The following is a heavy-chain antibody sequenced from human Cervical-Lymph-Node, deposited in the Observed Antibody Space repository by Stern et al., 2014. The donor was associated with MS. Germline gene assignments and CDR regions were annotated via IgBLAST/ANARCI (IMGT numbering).Heavy chain of an antibody. CDR1: GYTFTNYY. D-gene: IGHD6-19*01. Sequence: VQLVESGAEVKKPGASGKVSCKASGYTFTNYYMHWVRQAPGQGLEWMGIVNPRGGSTSYAQKFQGRVTMTRDTSTSTVYMELSSLRSVDTAVYYCAREVAGHRLGMMDVWGQGTTVTVSS. J-gene: IGHJ6*02. CDR2: VNPRGGST. CDR3: AREVAGHRLGMMDV. V-gene: IGHV1-46*01.